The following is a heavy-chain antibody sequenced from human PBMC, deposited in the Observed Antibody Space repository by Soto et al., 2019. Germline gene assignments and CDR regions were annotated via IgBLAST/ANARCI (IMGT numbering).Heavy chain of an antibody. CDR1: GGSISRGGYY. Sequence: QVQLQESGRGLVKPSQTLSLTCTVSGGSISRGGYYWIWIRQHPGKRLEWIGYIYYSGSTYYNPSLKSRVTISVDTSKNQFSLKLSSVTAADTAVYYCAREGAFAVVAENLGYYYYMDVWGKGTTVTVSS. D-gene: IGHD2-2*01. J-gene: IGHJ6*03. V-gene: IGHV4-31*03. CDR2: IYYSGST. CDR3: AREGAFAVVAENLGYYYYMDV.